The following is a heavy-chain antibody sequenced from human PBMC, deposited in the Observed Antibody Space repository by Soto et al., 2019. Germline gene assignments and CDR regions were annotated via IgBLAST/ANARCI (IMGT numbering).Heavy chain of an antibody. CDR3: ASDQLLPFYYALDV. J-gene: IGHJ6*02. CDR1: GGSISGFY. D-gene: IGHD2-15*01. V-gene: IGHV4-59*07. Sequence: QVQLQESGPGLVKPSDTLSLTCTVSGGSISGFYWSWIRQPPGKGLEYIGYIYYRGSTNYNPSLKSRVTMSVDTSRNQFSLDVNSVPAADTAVYYCASDQLLPFYYALDVWGQGTTVTVSS. CDR2: IYYRGST.